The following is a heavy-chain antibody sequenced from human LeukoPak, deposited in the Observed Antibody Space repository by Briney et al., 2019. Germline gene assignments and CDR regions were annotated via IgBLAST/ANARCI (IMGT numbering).Heavy chain of an antibody. CDR3: ARAGGYCSGGSCYPAFDC. J-gene: IGHJ4*02. V-gene: IGHV1-69*13. CDR1: GGIFSSYA. Sequence: SVKASCKASGGIFSSYAISWVRQAPGQGLEWMGGIIPIFGTANYAQKFQGRVTITADESTSTAYMELSSLRSEDTAVYYCARAGGYCSGGSCYPAFDCWGQGTLVTVSS. CDR2: IIPIFGTA. D-gene: IGHD2-15*01.